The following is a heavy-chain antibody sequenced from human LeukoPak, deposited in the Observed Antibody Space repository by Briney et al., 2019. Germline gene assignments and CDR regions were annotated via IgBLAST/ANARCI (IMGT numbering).Heavy chain of an antibody. CDR1: GGTFSSYA. V-gene: IGHV1-69*13. Sequence: SVKVSCKASGGTFSSYAISCVRQAPGQGLEWMGGIIPIFGTANYAQKFQGRVTITADESTSTAYMELSSLRSEDTAVYYCAREAAALGSLDYWGQGALVTVSS. D-gene: IGHD6-13*01. CDR2: IIPIFGTA. J-gene: IGHJ4*02. CDR3: AREAAALGSLDY.